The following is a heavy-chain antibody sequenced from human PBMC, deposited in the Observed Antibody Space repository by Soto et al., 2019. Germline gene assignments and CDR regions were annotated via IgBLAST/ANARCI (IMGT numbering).Heavy chain of an antibody. CDR1: GGSISSGGYY. Sequence: SETLSLTCTVSGGSISSGGYYWSWIRQHPGKGLEWIGYIYYSGSTYYNPSLKSRVTISVDASKNQFSLKLSSVTAADTAVYYCARDQVDTRNFGDWFDPWGQGTLVTVSS. J-gene: IGHJ5*02. V-gene: IGHV4-31*03. CDR2: IYYSGST. D-gene: IGHD5-18*01. CDR3: ARDQVDTRNFGDWFDP.